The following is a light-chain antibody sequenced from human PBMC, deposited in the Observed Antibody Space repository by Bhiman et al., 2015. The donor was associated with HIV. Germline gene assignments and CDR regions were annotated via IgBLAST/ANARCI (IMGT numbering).Light chain of an antibody. CDR2: KDT. CDR1: TLPKKY. Sequence: SYELTQPPSVSVSPGQTARITCSGDTLPKKYAYWYQQKPGQAPVLVIYKDTERPSGIPERFSGSNSGNTATLTISGTQPMDEADYYCQAWDNYIYVFGGGTKLTVL. V-gene: IGLV3-1*01. J-gene: IGLJ1*01. CDR3: QAWDNYIYV.